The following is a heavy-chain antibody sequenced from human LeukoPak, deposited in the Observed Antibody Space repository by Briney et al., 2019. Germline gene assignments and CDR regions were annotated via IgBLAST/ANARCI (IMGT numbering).Heavy chain of an antibody. CDR1: GCSISSYY. CDR3: ARDSRAIIGVAHFDY. Sequence: SESLSLTCTASGCSISSYYWSWIRQPPGKGLEWIGRIYTSGSTNYYPSLKNRVTISVDTSKKHFSLQLNYMPAADTTVYYCARDSRAIIGVAHFDYGARETRVTVPS. D-gene: IGHD3-3*01. J-gene: IGHJ4*02. CDR2: IYTSGST. V-gene: IGHV4-4*07.